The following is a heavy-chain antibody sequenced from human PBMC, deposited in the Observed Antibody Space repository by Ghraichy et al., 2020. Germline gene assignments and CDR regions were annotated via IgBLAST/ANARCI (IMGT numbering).Heavy chain of an antibody. CDR3: AKEGIAVAGTSVGPRLNWFDP. CDR2: ISWNSGSI. D-gene: IGHD6-19*01. V-gene: IGHV3-9*01. J-gene: IGHJ5*02. Sequence: GGSLRLSCAASGFTFDDYAMHWVRQAPGKGLEWVSGISWNSGSIVYADSVKGRFTISRDNAKNSLYLQMNSLRAEDTALYYCAKEGIAVAGTSVGPRLNWFDPWGQGTLVTVSS. CDR1: GFTFDDYA.